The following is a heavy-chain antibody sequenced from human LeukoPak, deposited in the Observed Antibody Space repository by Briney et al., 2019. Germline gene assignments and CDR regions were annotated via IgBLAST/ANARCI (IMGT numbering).Heavy chain of an antibody. CDR3: AKDQARWLQPDY. CDR1: GFTFSSYG. Sequence: PGRSLRLSCAASGFTFSSYGMDWVRQAPGKGVGWVAVISYDGSNKYYADSVKGRFTISRDNSKNTLYLQMNSLRAEDTAVYYCAKDQARWLQPDYWGQGTLVTVSS. D-gene: IGHD5-24*01. CDR2: ISYDGSNK. J-gene: IGHJ4*02. V-gene: IGHV3-30*18.